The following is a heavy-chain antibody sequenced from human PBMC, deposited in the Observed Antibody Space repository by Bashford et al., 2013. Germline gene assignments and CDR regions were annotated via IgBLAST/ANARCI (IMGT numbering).Heavy chain of an antibody. CDR2: VYYTGST. CDR3: ARDNYCSGGSCYLGWFDP. Sequence: SETLSLTCSVSGGSVSSGSYYWSWIRQPPGKGLEWIAYVYYTGSTNYNPSLKSRVTISVDTSKNQFSLKLSSVTAADTAVYYCARDNYCSGGSCYLGWFDPWGQGTLVTVSS. J-gene: IGHJ5*02. D-gene: IGHD2-15*01. V-gene: IGHV4-61*01. CDR1: GGSVSSGSYY.